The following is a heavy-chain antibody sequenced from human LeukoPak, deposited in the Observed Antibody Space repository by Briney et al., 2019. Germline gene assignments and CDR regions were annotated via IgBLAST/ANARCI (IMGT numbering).Heavy chain of an antibody. J-gene: IGHJ4*02. CDR3: ARDKILWFRELLGY. D-gene: IGHD3-10*01. CDR1: GYTFTGYY. Sequence: ASVKVSCKASGYTFTGYYMHWVRQAPGQGLEWMGRINPNSGGTNYAQKFQGRVTMTRDTSISTAYMELSRLRSDDTAVYYCARDKILWFRELLGYWGQGTLVTVSS. CDR2: INPNSGGT. V-gene: IGHV1-2*06.